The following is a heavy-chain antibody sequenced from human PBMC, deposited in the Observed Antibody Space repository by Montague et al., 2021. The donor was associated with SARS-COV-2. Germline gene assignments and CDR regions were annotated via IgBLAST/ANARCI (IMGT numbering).Heavy chain of an antibody. D-gene: IGHD3-10*01. V-gene: IGHV4-39*07. CDR2: VDYSGLT. CDR1: GGSISTTSYY. J-gene: IGHJ3*02. CDR3: AKDGEALAWGTFDI. Sequence: SETLSLTCTVSGGSISTTSYYWGWIRQPPGKGLEWIGSVDYSGLTFYNPPLESRVTISVDTSKKQFSLKVNSVTAADTAVYYCAKDGEALAWGTFDIWGQGTMVTVSS.